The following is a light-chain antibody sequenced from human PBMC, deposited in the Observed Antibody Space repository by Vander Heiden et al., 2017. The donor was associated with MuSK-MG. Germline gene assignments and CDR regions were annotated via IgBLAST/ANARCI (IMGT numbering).Light chain of an antibody. Sequence: DIQMTHSPSSLSASVAARVTITCRASQSISSHLKWYQQKPWKAPTVPIYAVSIMQTAIPATFRRSGSGTEFTLTISSLQPEDFATYYSHQGDTSRLTFGQGTRVEIK. CDR3: HQGDTSRLT. J-gene: IGKJ1*01. CDR1: QSISSH. CDR2: AVS. V-gene: IGKV1-39*01.